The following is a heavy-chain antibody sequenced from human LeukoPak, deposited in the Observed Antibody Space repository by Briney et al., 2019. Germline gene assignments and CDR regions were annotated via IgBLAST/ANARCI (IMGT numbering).Heavy chain of an antibody. D-gene: IGHD6-19*01. J-gene: IGHJ4*02. Sequence: PSETLSLTCTVSGYSISSGYYWGWIRQPPGKGLEWIGSIYHSGSTYYNPSLKSRVTISVDTSKNQFSLKLSSVTAADTAVYYCARGLPYSSALGYWGQGTLVTVSS. CDR3: ARGLPYSSALGY. CDR1: GYSISSGYY. V-gene: IGHV4-38-2*02. CDR2: IYHSGST.